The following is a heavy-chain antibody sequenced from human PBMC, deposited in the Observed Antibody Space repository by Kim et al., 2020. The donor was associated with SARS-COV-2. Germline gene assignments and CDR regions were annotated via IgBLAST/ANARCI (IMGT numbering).Heavy chain of an antibody. V-gene: IGHV4-39*01. CDR2: IYYSGST. CDR1: GGSISSSSYY. J-gene: IGHJ4*02. Sequence: SETLSLTCTVSGGSISSSSYYWGWIRQPPGKGLEWIGTIYYSGSTYYNPSLKSRVTISVDTSKNHFSLKLTSVTAADTAVYYCARQIHDSGGSYRYYFDYWGQGTLVTVSS. CDR3: ARQIHDSGGSYRYYFDY. D-gene: IGHD3-22*01.